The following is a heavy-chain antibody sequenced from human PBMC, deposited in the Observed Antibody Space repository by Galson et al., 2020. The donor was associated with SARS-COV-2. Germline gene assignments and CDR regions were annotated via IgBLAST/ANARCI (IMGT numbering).Heavy chain of an antibody. Sequence: GGSLRLSCKVSGYTFTGYYIHWVRQAPGQGLEWMGWINPNSGDTDYTQNFQGRVTMTRDTSISTAYMEMSRLRSDDSAVYYCAIAKLRFFDWLSDWGQGTQVTVSS. V-gene: IGHV1-2*02. CDR2: INPNSGDT. J-gene: IGHJ4*02. CDR3: AIAKLRFFDWLSD. D-gene: IGHD3-9*01. CDR1: GYTFTGYY.